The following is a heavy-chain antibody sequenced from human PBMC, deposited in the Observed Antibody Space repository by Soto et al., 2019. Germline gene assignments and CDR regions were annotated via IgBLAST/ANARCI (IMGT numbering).Heavy chain of an antibody. CDR1: GLTFSRHG. Sequence: QVQLVESGGGVVQPGRSLRLSCAASGLTFSRHGMHWVRQAPGKGPEWVTHISADGSSKYYADTVKGRFTISRDDSKNTVYLHMNSLSDEETAVYYCAKDKDNCYLDYWGQGTLVTVSS. V-gene: IGHV3-30*18. J-gene: IGHJ4*02. D-gene: IGHD2-15*01. CDR3: AKDKDNCYLDY. CDR2: ISADGSSK.